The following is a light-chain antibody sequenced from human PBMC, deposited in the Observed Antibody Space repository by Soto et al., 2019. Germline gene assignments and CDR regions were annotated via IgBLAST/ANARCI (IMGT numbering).Light chain of an antibody. CDR1: QGVTSNT. CDR3: QQYGVSPKT. Sequence: SVLTQSPGILSLSPGERATLSCRASQGVTSNTLAWYQQKPGQAPRLLIYGASSRATGIPDRFSGSGSGTDFTLTISRLEPEDFAVYYCQQYGVSPKTFGLGTKVDIK. CDR2: GAS. J-gene: IGKJ1*01. V-gene: IGKV3-20*01.